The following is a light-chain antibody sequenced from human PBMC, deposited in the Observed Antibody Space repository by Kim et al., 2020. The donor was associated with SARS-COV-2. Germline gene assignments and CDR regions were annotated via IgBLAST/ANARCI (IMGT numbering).Light chain of an antibody. CDR3: KQTYSTPRT. V-gene: IGKV1-39*01. CDR2: AAS. Sequence: DIQMTQSPSSLSASVADRVTITCRASQSINSFLNWYQQKPGKAPKLLIYAASSLQSGVPSRFSGSGSGTDFTLTISSLQPEDFATYFCKQTYSTPRTFGQGTRVVI. CDR1: QSINSF. J-gene: IGKJ1*01.